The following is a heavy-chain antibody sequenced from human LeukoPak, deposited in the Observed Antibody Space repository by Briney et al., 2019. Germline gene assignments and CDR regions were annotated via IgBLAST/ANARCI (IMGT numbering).Heavy chain of an antibody. V-gene: IGHV3-30*02. CDR2: IENDGSNK. CDR1: EFIFSNYG. CDR3: AKDPARGQLGIFDY. Sequence: GGSLRLSCAASEFIFSNYGMCWVRQAPGKGLEWVAFIENDGSNKYYADSVRGRFTISRDNSRNTLYMQMNSLRVEDTAVYYCAKDPARGQLGIFDYWGQGVLVTVSS. D-gene: IGHD6-6*01. J-gene: IGHJ4*02.